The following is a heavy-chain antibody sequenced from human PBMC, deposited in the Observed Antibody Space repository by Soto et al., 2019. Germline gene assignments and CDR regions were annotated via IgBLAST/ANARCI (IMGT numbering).Heavy chain of an antibody. CDR1: GGTFCSSA. D-gene: IGHD1-26*01. J-gene: IGHJ5*02. Sequence: SEEVFSMASGGTFCSSAICWVRQAPGQGHAWMGGIIPIFGTANYAQKYQGRVTITADESTSTAYMELSSLRFEDTAVHYRARAIMGPTTTVRIDPSGQGTVGNVAS. CDR3: ARAIMGPTTTVRIDP. CDR2: IIPIFGTA. V-gene: IGHV1-69*13.